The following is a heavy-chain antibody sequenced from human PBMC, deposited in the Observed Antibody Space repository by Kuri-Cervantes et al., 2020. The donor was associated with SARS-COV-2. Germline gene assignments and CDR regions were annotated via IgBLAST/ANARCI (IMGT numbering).Heavy chain of an antibody. V-gene: IGHV4-59*01. Sequence: GSLRLSCAVYGGSFSGYYWSWVRQPPGKGLEWIGYIYYSGSTNYNPSLKSRVTISVDTSKNQFSLKLSSVTAADTVVYYCAHIVPKTMEFDYWGQGTLVTVSS. CDR3: AHIVPKTMEFDY. D-gene: IGHD3-10*01. J-gene: IGHJ4*02. CDR1: GGSFSGYY. CDR2: IYYSGST.